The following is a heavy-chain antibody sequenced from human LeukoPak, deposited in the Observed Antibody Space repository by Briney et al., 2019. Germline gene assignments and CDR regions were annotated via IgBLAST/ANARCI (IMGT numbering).Heavy chain of an antibody. Sequence: GGSLRLSCAASGFTFSSYWMHWVRQTPGKGLVWVSRIGSDGSSTNYAGSVKGRFTISRDNAKNILYLQMNSLRAEDTAVYYCARVIRSGWEGELSDWGQGTLVTVSS. V-gene: IGHV3-74*01. CDR3: ARVIRSGWEGELSD. CDR2: IGSDGSST. D-gene: IGHD6-25*01. CDR1: GFTFSSYW. J-gene: IGHJ4*02.